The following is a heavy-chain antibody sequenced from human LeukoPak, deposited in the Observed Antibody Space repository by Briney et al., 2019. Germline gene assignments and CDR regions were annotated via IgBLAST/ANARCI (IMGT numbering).Heavy chain of an antibody. Sequence: GGSLRLSCAASGFTFSSCWMHWVRQAPGKGLVWVSRINSDGSSTSYADSVKGRFTISRDNAKNTLYLQMNSLRAEDTAVYYCAREGYYDSSGSDYWGQGTLVTVSS. CDR1: GFTFSSCW. D-gene: IGHD3-22*01. CDR3: AREGYYDSSGSDY. J-gene: IGHJ4*02. CDR2: INSDGSST. V-gene: IGHV3-74*01.